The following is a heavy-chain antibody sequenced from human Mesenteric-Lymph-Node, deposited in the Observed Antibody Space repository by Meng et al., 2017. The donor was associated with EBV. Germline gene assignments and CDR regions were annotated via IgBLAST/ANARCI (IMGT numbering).Heavy chain of an antibody. V-gene: IGHV1-8*01. CDR3: ARGGEAGYSYGSSDFDY. CDR2: MNPKIGYA. Sequence: QVQREQPGSEVKKPGASVKVSCKASGYRFTSYGILGVRQATGQGLEWMGWMNPKIGYAGYAQNFQGRVTMTRDTSIDTAYMEVSSLRGDDTAVYYCARGGEAGYSYGSSDFDYWGQGTLVTVSS. CDR1: GYRFTSYG. J-gene: IGHJ4*02. D-gene: IGHD5-18*01.